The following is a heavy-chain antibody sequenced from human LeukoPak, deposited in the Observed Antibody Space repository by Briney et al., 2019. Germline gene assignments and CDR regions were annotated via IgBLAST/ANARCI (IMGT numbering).Heavy chain of an antibody. D-gene: IGHD6-19*01. V-gene: IGHV4-59*01. Sequence: PSETLSLTCTVSGGSISSYYWSWIGQPPGKGREGIGYIYYSGSTNYNPSLKSRVTISVDTSKNQFSLKLSSVAAADTAVYYCARGDGGWYGSEDYWGQGTLVTVSS. CDR3: ARGDGGWYGSEDY. CDR2: IYYSGST. J-gene: IGHJ4*02. CDR1: GGSISSYY.